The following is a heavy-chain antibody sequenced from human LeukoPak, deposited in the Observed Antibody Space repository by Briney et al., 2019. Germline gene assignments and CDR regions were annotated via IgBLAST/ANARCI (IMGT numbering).Heavy chain of an antibody. CDR3: ARGHSSSWYSFDY. J-gene: IGHJ4*02. Sequence: SETLSLTCTVSGGSISSYYWNWIRQPPGKGLKWIGYIYYSGSTNYSPSLKSRVTMSVDTSKKQFSLKVSSVIAADTAVYYCARGHSSSWYSFDYWGQGTLVTVSS. CDR1: GGSISSYY. V-gene: IGHV4-59*01. D-gene: IGHD6-13*01. CDR2: IYYSGST.